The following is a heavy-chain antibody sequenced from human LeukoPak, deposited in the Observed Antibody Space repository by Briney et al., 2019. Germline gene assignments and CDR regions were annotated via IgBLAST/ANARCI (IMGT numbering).Heavy chain of an antibody. Sequence: GGSLRLSCAASGFTFSSYWMNWVRQAPGKGLEWVANINQDGSEKYYVDSVKGRFTISRDNAKNSLFLQMNSLRAEDTAVYYCARDWGWPRGAFDIWGQGTMVTVSS. CDR2: INQDGSEK. CDR3: ARDWGWPRGAFDI. J-gene: IGHJ3*02. D-gene: IGHD3-16*01. CDR1: GFTFSSYW. V-gene: IGHV3-7*01.